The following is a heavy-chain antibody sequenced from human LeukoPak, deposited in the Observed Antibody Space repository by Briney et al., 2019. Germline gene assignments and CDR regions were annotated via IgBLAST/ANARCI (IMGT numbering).Heavy chain of an antibody. CDR3: ARDLDIPYYYYYMDV. D-gene: IGHD2-2*03. Sequence: GGSLRLSCAASGFTFSSYSMNWVRQAPGKGLEWVSSISSSSSYIYYADSVKGRFTISRDNAKNSLYLQMNSLRAEDTAVYYCARDLDIPYYYYYMDVWGKGTTVTVSS. CDR2: ISSSSSYI. J-gene: IGHJ6*03. CDR1: GFTFSSYS. V-gene: IGHV3-21*01.